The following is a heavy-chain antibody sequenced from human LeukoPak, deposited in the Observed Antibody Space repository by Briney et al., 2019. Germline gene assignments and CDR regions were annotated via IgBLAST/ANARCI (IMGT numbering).Heavy chain of an antibody. D-gene: IGHD2-2*01. CDR2: IKKDGSEK. Sequence: GGSLRLSCAASGFTFSSYWMSWVRLAPGKGMEWVANIKKDGSEKNYVDSVKGRFTISRDNAKNSLYLQMNRLSAKDTAVDYCARDDCSSISCYHNWFDPWGQGTLVTVSS. CDR1: GFTFSSYW. J-gene: IGHJ5*02. V-gene: IGHV3-7*01. CDR3: ARDDCSSISCYHNWFDP.